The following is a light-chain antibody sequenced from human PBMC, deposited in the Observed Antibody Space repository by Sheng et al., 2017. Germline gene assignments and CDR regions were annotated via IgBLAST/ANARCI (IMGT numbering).Light chain of an antibody. J-gene: IGLJ3*02. CDR3: QVWDSSTLL. CDR1: QLSNKY. V-gene: IGLV3-1*01. Sequence: YELTQPPSVSVAPGQAASITCSGDQLSNKYTSWYQHNPGQSPVLVIYQDYKRPSGIPERFSGSSSGNTATLTISGTQAMDESDYYCQVWDSSTLLFGGGTKLTVL. CDR2: QDY.